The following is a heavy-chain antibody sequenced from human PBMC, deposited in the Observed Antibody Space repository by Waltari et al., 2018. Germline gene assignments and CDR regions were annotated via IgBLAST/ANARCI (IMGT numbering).Heavy chain of an antibody. CDR1: GFTFSSYA. D-gene: IGHD5-12*01. Sequence: EVQLVESGGGLVQPGGSLRLSCAASGFTFSSYAMSWVRQAPGKGLEWVSAISGSGGSTYYADAVKGRFTISRDNSKNTLYLQMNSLRAEDTAVYYCAKRGLIVATAPYYYMDVWGKGTTVTVSS. CDR2: ISGSGGST. J-gene: IGHJ6*03. CDR3: AKRGLIVATAPYYYMDV. V-gene: IGHV3-23*04.